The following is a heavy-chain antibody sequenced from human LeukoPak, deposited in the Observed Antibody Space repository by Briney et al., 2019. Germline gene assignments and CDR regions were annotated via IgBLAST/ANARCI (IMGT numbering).Heavy chain of an antibody. D-gene: IGHD6-19*01. J-gene: IGHJ5*02. CDR2: INHSGST. CDR1: GGSISSYY. CDR3: ARALIAVAARGRWFDP. V-gene: IGHV4-34*01. Sequence: PSETLSLTCTVSGGSISSYYWSWIRQPPGKGLEWIGEINHSGSTNYNPSLKSRVTISVDTSKNQFSLKLSSVTAADTAVYYCARALIAVAARGRWFDPWGQGTLVTVSS.